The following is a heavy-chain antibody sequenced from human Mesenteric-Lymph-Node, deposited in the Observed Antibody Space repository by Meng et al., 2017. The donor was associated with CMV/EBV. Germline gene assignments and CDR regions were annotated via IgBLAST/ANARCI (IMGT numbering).Heavy chain of an antibody. V-gene: IGHV3-21*01. CDR3: ARDGKGGPAAIRVFHYYYYGMDV. D-gene: IGHD2-2*02. J-gene: IGHJ6*02. Sequence: MNGGRQAPGKGLEWVSSIRSGSSYIYYADSVKGRFTISRDNAKNSLYLQMNNLRAEDTAVYFCARDGKGGPAAIRVFHYYYYGMDVWGQGTTVTVSS. CDR2: IRSGSSYI.